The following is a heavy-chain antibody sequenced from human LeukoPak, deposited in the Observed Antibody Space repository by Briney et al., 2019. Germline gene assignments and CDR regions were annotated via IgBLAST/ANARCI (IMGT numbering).Heavy chain of an antibody. D-gene: IGHD6-6*01. CDR2: IKEDGSEK. CDR3: VREARPGWRGWFGP. J-gene: IGHJ5*02. Sequence: GGSLRLSCGASGFTFSSYWMTWVRQAPGKGLEWVANIKEDGSEKYYVDSVKGRFTISRDNAKNSLYLQMNILRAEDTAVYYCVREARPGWRGWFGPWGQGTLVTVSS. V-gene: IGHV3-7*01. CDR1: GFTFSSYW.